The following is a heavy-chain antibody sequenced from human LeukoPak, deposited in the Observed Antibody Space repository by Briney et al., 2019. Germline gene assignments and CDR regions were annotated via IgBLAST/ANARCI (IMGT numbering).Heavy chain of an antibody. CDR1: GFTFSSYG. CDR2: LSYDGSKK. D-gene: IGHD3-10*01. Sequence: GGSLRLSCAASGFTFSSYGMHWVRQAPGKGLEWVAILSYDGSKKHYVDSVKGRFTISRDNSKNTLYLQMNSLRAEDTAVYYCAKAYYGSGSPLDWFDPWGQGTPVTVSS. CDR3: AKAYYGSGSPLDWFDP. V-gene: IGHV3-30*18. J-gene: IGHJ5*02.